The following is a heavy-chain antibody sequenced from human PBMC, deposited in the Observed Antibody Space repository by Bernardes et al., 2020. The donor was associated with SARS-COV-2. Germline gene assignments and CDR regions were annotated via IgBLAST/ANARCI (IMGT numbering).Heavy chain of an antibody. CDR2: IRGNGSNA. CDR3: TKATRGYCIGGIGYWAPSEH. Sequence: LRLSCAPPGFHFPVHPMTWVRQAPGKGLEGASAIRGNGSNAIYADSVRGRFTISRDNDQNTVYLQMNSLRAEDTAIYYCTKATRGYCIGGIGYWAPSEHWGQGTRITVSS. D-gene: IGHD3-16*02. J-gene: IGHJ1*01. V-gene: IGHV3-23*01. CDR1: GFHFPVHP.